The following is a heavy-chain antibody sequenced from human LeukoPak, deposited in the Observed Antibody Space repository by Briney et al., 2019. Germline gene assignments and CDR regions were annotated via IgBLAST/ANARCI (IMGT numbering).Heavy chain of an antibody. J-gene: IGHJ4*02. CDR3: AREFSGSLDY. D-gene: IGHD1-26*01. CDR1: GGSFSGYY. CDR2: INHSGST. Sequence: SETLSLTCAVYGGSFSGYYWSWIRQPPGKGLEWIGEINHSGSTNYNPSLKSRVTTSVDTSKNQFSLKLSSVTAAATAVYYCAREFSGSLDYWGQGTLVTVSS. V-gene: IGHV4-34*01.